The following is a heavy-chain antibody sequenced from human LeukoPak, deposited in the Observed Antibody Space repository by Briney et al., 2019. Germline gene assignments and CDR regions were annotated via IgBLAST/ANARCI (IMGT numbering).Heavy chain of an antibody. D-gene: IGHD2-2*02. Sequence: GRSLRLSCAASGFTFDDYAMHWVRQAPGKGLEWVSGISWNSGSIGYADSVKGRFTISRDNAKNSLYLQMNSLRAEDMALYYCAKGYCSSTSCYTDYWGQGTLVTVSS. J-gene: IGHJ4*02. V-gene: IGHV3-9*03. CDR2: ISWNSGSI. CDR3: AKGYCSSTSCYTDY. CDR1: GFTFDDYA.